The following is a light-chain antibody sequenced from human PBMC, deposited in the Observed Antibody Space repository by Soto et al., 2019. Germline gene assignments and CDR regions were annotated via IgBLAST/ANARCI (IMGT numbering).Light chain of an antibody. J-gene: IGKJ1*01. V-gene: IGKV1-5*01. Sequence: DIQVTQSPPTLSASVGDRVTITCRASQTISTWMAWYQQKPGKAPKLLVYDASTLQSGVASRFSGSGSGTEFTLIISGLQPDDFAVYYCQQYGSSGTFGQGTKVDIK. CDR1: QTISTW. CDR3: QQYGSSGT. CDR2: DAS.